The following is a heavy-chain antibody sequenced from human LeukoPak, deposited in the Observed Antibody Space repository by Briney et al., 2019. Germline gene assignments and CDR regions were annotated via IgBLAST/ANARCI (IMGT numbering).Heavy chain of an antibody. CDR3: AGGSRRDGYDY. CDR2: IYDNGDA. V-gene: IGHV3-NL1*01. D-gene: IGHD5-24*01. CDR1: GFTFSSYG. J-gene: IGHJ4*02. Sequence: GRSLRLSCAASGFTFSSYGMHWVRQAPGKGLEWVSVIYDNGDAYSADSVKGRFTISRHNSKNTLYLQMNSLRPEDTAVYYCAGGSRRDGYDYWGQGTLVTVSS.